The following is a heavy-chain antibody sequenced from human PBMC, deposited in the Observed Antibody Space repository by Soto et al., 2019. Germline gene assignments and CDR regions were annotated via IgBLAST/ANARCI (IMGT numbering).Heavy chain of an antibody. D-gene: IGHD1-26*01. V-gene: IGHV3-15*07. CDR3: TTDEGGTRY. CDR1: GFTFSNAW. J-gene: IGHJ4*02. Sequence: GGSLRLSCAASGFTFSNAWMNWVRQAPGKGLEWVGRIKSKIFGETTDYVAPVKGRFTISRDDSKNMLFLQMIGLKTEDTAVYYCTTDEGGTRYWGQGTLVTVSS. CDR2: IKSKIFGETT.